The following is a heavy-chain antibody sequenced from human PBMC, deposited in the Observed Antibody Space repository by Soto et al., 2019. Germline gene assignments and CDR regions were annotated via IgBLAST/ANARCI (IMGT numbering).Heavy chain of an antibody. CDR2: IWYDGSNK. CDR1: GFTFCSYG. Sequence: GGSPRLSCAACGFTFCSYGMHWVRQDPGKGLEWVAVIWYDGSNKYYADSVKGRFTISRDNSKNTLYLQMNSLRAEDTAVYYCARDPGDYYGSGILLYYMDVWGKGTTVTVSS. D-gene: IGHD3-10*01. J-gene: IGHJ6*03. V-gene: IGHV3-33*01. CDR3: ARDPGDYYGSGILLYYMDV.